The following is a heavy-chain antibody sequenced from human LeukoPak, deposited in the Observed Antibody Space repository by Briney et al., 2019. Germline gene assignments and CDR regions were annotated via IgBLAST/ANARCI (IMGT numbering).Heavy chain of an antibody. CDR2: INPNSGGT. J-gene: IGHJ4*02. CDR3: ARSTTVRGPYFDY. Sequence: VASVKVSCKASGYTFTGYYMHWVRQAPGQGLEWMGWINPNSGGTNYAQKFQGRVTMTRDTSISTAYMELSRLRSDDTAVYYCARSTTVRGPYFDYWGQGTLVTVSS. D-gene: IGHD5/OR15-5a*01. V-gene: IGHV1-2*02. CDR1: GYTFTGYY.